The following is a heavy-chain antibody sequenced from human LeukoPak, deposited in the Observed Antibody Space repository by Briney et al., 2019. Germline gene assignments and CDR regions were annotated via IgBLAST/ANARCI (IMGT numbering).Heavy chain of an antibody. CDR3: AKVGEAARTFDY. D-gene: IGHD3-16*01. CDR1: GFTFSSYG. V-gene: IGHV3-30*02. Sequence: GGSLRLSCAASGFTFSSYGMHWVRQAPGKGLEWVAFIRYDGSNKYYADSVKGRFTISRDNSKNTLYLQMNSLRAEDTAVYYCAKVGEAARTFDYWGQGTLVTVSS. J-gene: IGHJ4*02. CDR2: IRYDGSNK.